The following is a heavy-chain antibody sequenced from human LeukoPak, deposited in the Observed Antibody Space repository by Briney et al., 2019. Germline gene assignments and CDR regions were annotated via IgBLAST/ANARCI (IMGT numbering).Heavy chain of an antibody. CDR1: GFTFSSYA. CDR3: AKSSGDPFDAFDI. CDR2: ISGSGGST. D-gene: IGHD4-17*01. V-gene: IGHV3-23*01. Sequence: PGGSLRLSCAASGFTFSSYAMSWVRQAPGNGLEWVSAISGSGGSTYYADSVKGRFTISRDNSKNTLYLQMNSLRAEDTAVYYCAKSSGDPFDAFDIWGQGTMVTVSS. J-gene: IGHJ3*02.